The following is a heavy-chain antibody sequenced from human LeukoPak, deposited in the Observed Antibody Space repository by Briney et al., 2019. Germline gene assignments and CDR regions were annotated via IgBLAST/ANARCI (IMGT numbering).Heavy chain of an antibody. CDR3: AKDRGSSGRNYFDQ. CDR1: GFTFSSYG. CDR2: ISYDGSNK. D-gene: IGHD6-19*01. Sequence: GESLRLSCAASGFTFSSYGMHWVRQTPGKGLEWVAVISYDGSNKDYADSVKGRFTISRDNSKNTLYLQMRSLRVEDTGVYYCAKDRGSSGRNYFDQWGQGTLVTVSS. V-gene: IGHV3-30*18. J-gene: IGHJ4*02.